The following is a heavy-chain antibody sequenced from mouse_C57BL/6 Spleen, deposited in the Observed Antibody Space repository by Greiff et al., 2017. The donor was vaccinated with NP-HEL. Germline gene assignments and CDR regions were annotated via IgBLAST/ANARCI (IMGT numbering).Heavy chain of an antibody. D-gene: IGHD2-5*01. V-gene: IGHV1-4*01. CDR2: INPSSGYT. J-gene: IGHJ4*01. CDR1: GYTFTSYT. CDR3: ARNSNYEEYAMDY. Sequence: VQLQQSGAELARPGASVKMSCKASGYTFTSYTMHWVKQRPGQGLEWIGYINPSSGYTKYNQKFKDKATLTADKSSSTAYMQLSSLTSEDSAVYYCARNSNYEEYAMDYWGQGTSVTGSS.